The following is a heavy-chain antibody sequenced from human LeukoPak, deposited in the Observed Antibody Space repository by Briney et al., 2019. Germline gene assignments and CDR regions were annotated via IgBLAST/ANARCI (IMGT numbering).Heavy chain of an antibody. CDR3: ARAEYSSSWTGFDY. Sequence: GGSLRLSCAASGFTFSSYSMNWVRQAPGKGLEWVSSISSSSSYINYADSVKGRFTISRDNAKNSLYLQMNSLRAEDTAVYYCARAEYSSSWTGFDYWGQGTLVTVSS. D-gene: IGHD6-13*01. CDR2: ISSSSSYI. CDR1: GFTFSSYS. J-gene: IGHJ4*02. V-gene: IGHV3-21*01.